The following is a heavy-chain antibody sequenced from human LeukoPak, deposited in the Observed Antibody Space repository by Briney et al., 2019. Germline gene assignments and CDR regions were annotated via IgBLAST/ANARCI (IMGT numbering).Heavy chain of an antibody. CDR2: ITSSSSTM. D-gene: IGHD4-17*01. V-gene: IGHV3-48*01. CDR3: ARRIDDYGVFGAFHI. Sequence: SGGSLRLSCAASGFTFRSYSMNWVRQAPGKGLEWVSYITSSSSTMYYADSVQGRFTISRDNAKNSLYLQMTSLRAEDTAVYYCARRIDDYGVFGAFHIWGQGTLVTVSS. J-gene: IGHJ3*02. CDR1: GFTFRSYS.